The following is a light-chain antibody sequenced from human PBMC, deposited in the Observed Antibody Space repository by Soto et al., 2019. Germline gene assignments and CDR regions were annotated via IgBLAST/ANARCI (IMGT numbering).Light chain of an antibody. CDR3: QHYGFSLT. Sequence: EIVMTQSPATLSVSPGERATLSCRASQSVSSKLAWFQQKPGQAPSLLIYGVSTRATGVPVRFSGSGSGTEFTLTISRLEPEDFAVYFCQHYGFSLTLGGGTKVDTK. V-gene: IGKV3-15*01. CDR2: GVS. CDR1: QSVSSK. J-gene: IGKJ4*01.